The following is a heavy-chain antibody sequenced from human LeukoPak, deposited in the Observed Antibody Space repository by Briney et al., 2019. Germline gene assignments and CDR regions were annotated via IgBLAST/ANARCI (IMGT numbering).Heavy chain of an antibody. CDR3: AKEAFGAFDI. J-gene: IGHJ3*02. Sequence: GGSLRLSCAASGLTFSSYRMSWVRQAPGKGLEWVANIKQDGSEKHYVDSVKGRFTISRDNAKNSLYLQMNSLRAEDTALYYCAKEAFGAFDIWGQGTMVTVSS. V-gene: IGHV3-7*03. CDR2: IKQDGSEK. D-gene: IGHD3-16*01. CDR1: GLTFSSYR.